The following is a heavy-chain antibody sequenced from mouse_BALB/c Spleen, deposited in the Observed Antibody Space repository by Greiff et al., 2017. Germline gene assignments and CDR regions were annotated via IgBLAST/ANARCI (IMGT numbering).Heavy chain of an antibody. V-gene: IGHV1S137*01. CDR3: AREDYDGGQFAY. D-gene: IGHD2-4*01. J-gene: IGHJ3*01. Sequence: QVQLKQSGAELVRPGVSVKISCKGSGYTFTDYAMHWVKQSHAKSLEWIGVISTYYGDASYNQKFKGKATMTVDKSSSTAYMELARLTSEDSAIYYCAREDYDGGQFAYWGQGTLVTVSA. CDR1: GYTFTDYA. CDR2: ISTYYGDA.